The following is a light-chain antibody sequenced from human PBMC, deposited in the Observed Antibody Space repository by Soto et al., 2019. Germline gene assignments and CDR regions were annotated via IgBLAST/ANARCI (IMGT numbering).Light chain of an antibody. CDR3: QQYNNWPYT. CDR2: GVS. J-gene: IGKJ2*01. Sequence: EILMTQSPATLAVSPGERVALPGRASQSVSRNLAWYQQKSGQAPRLLIYGVSSRATDTPARFSGSGSGTEFTLTISSLQSEDFAVYYCQQYNNWPYTFGLGTKLEMK. V-gene: IGKV3-15*01. CDR1: QSVSRN.